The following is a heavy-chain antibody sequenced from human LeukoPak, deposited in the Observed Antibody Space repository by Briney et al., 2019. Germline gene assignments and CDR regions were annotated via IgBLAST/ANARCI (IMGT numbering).Heavy chain of an antibody. V-gene: IGHV3-33*01. CDR1: GFSFSSYG. Sequence: GGSLRLSCAASGFSFSSYGMHWVRQAPGKGLEWVAVIWYDGSNKYHADSVKGRFTISRDNSKNTLYLQMNSLRAEDTAVYYCARGLLCSSCYHTFDYWGQGTLVTVSS. CDR2: IWYDGSNK. CDR3: ARGLLCSSCYHTFDY. J-gene: IGHJ4*02. D-gene: IGHD2-2*01.